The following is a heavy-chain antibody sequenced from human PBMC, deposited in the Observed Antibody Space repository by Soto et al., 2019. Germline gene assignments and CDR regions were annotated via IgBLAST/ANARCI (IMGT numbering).Heavy chain of an antibody. V-gene: IGHV3-30-3*01. J-gene: IGHJ4*02. CDR3: ARSHLSYYYDSRGPCVSD. D-gene: IGHD3-22*01. CDR2: ISYDGSNK. Sequence: PGGSLRLSCAASGFTFSSYAMHWVRQAPGRGLEWVAVISYDGSNKYYADSVKGRFTISRDNSKNTLYLQMNSLRVEDTAVYYCARSHLSYYYDSRGPCVSDWGQGSLVTVSS. CDR1: GFTFSSYA.